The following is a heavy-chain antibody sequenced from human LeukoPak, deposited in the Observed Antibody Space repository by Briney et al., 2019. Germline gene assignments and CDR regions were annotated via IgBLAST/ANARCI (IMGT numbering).Heavy chain of an antibody. Sequence: SQTLSLTCSVSGGSISSGGYSWSWIRQPPGKGLEWIGYIYHSGSTYYNPSLKSRVTISVDRSKNQFSLKLSSVTAADTAVYYCARGGYDFANYFDYWGQGTLVTVSS. CDR2: IYHSGST. V-gene: IGHV4-30-2*01. CDR1: GGSISSGGYS. CDR3: ARGGYDFANYFDY. D-gene: IGHD5-12*01. J-gene: IGHJ4*02.